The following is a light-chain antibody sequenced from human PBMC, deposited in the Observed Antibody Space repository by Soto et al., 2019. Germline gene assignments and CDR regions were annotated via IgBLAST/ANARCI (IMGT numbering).Light chain of an antibody. CDR3: KTHSPWLLWS. V-gene: IGKV3-11*01. CDR2: GAS. CDR1: ENVRTF. J-gene: IGKJ2*04. Sequence: LTISVVAVSLNTKERATLSCRASENVRTFVDWYQQTPGQAPRLLMFGASNRATGIPARFSGSGSGTDFTLTISNLDPEDFAIHYCKTHSPWLLWSFCEVSKL.